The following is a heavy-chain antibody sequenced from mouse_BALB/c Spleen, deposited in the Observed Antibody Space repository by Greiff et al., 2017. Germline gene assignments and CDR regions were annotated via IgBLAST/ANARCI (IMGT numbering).Heavy chain of an antibody. V-gene: IGHV1S135*01. CDR2: IDPFNGGT. Sequence: EVQLQQSGPELMKPGASVKISCKASGYSFTSYYMHWVKQSHGKSLEWIGYIDPFNGGTSYNQKFKGKATLTVDKSSSTAYMHLSSLTSEDSAVYYCARSDQLGRWFAYWGQGTLVTVSA. D-gene: IGHD4-1*02. CDR3: ARSDQLGRWFAY. J-gene: IGHJ3*01. CDR1: GYSFTSYY.